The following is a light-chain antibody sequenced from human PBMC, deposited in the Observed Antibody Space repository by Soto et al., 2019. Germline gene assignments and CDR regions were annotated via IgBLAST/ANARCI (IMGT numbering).Light chain of an antibody. J-gene: IGKJ1*01. CDR3: QQYGGSTRK. V-gene: IGKV3-20*01. CDR2: GAS. CDR1: QSVTTQ. Sequence: IVLTQSPGTLSLSPGERATLSCRASQSVTTQLAWYQQKPGQAPSLIIHGASSRATGVPDRITGSGSGTDFTLSISRLEPEDFALYYCQQYGGSTRKFGQGTKVESK.